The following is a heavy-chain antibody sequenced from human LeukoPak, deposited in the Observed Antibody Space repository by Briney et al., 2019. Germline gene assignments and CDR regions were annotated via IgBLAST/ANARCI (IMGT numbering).Heavy chain of an antibody. V-gene: IGHV1-8*01. CDR2: MNPNSGNT. CDR1: GYTFTSYD. D-gene: IGHD4-23*01. Sequence: VSLKVSCKASGYTFTSYDINWERQATGQGLEWMGWMNPNSGNTGYAQKFQGRVTMTRNTSISTAYMELSSLRSEDTAVYYCARAVNDAFDIWGQGTMVTVSS. J-gene: IGHJ3*02. CDR3: ARAVNDAFDI.